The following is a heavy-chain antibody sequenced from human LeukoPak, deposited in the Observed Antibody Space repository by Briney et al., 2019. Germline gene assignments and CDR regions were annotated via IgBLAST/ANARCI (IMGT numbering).Heavy chain of an antibody. J-gene: IGHJ4*02. D-gene: IGHD3-22*01. CDR2: TYYRSNLYN. Sequence: SQTLSLTRALSGDTVSSNSAGWNWIRQSPSRGLEWLVRTYYRSNLYNDYAVSVKSRVTINPDTSKNQFSLQLNSVAPEDTAVYYCARGQYYYESSAYYYFDYWGQGTLVTVSS. CDR3: ARGQYYYESSAYYYFDY. V-gene: IGHV6-1*01. CDR1: GDTVSSNSAG.